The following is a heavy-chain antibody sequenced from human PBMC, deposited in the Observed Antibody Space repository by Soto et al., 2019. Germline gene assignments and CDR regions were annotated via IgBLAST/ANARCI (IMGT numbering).Heavy chain of an antibody. CDR1: GCSLSNYR. J-gene: IGHJ4*02. CDR2: IEPDGSEK. D-gene: IGHD3-10*01. CDR3: ARLRCLDY. Sequence: GTLKLSCADSGCSLSNYRMICVRQAPGMGLEWVASIEPDGSEKYYVDSVKGRFTISRDNAKNSLYLQMDSLRAEDTAVYYWARLRCLDYWHQGSLGTVSS. V-gene: IGHV3-7*01.